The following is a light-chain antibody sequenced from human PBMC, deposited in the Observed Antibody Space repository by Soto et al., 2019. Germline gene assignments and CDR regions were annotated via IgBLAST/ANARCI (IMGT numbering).Light chain of an antibody. CDR3: HQYGTSPYT. CDR1: QSLLYFSDNKNY. V-gene: IGKV4-1*01. J-gene: IGKJ2*01. Sequence: IVMTQSPDSLAVSLGERATINCESSQSLLYFSDNKNYLAWYQQKPGQPPKLLISWASTRESGVPDRFSGSGSGTDFILTISRLEPEDFAVYFCHQYGTSPYTFAQGTKLDIK. CDR2: WAS.